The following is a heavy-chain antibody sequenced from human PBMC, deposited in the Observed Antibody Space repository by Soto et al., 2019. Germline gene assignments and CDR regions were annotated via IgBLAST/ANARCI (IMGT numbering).Heavy chain of an antibody. D-gene: IGHD5-12*01. Sequence: PSATLSLTCTVSGGSISSYYWSWIRQPPGKGLEWIGYIYYSGSTNYNPSLKSRVTISVDTSKNQFSLKLSSVTAADTAVYYCARGRSGYDYSYYYGMDVWGQGTTVTVSS. J-gene: IGHJ6*02. CDR1: GGSISSYY. CDR2: IYYSGST. CDR3: ARGRSGYDYSYYYGMDV. V-gene: IGHV4-59*01.